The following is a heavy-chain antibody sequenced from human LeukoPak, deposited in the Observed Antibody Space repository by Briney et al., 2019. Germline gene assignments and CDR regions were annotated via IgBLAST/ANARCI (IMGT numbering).Heavy chain of an antibody. CDR1: GGSISSSSYC. CDR2: IYYSGST. V-gene: IGHV4-39*07. Sequence: SETLSLTCTVSGGSISSSSYCWGWIRQPPGKGLEWIGSIYYSGSTDYNPSLKSRVTISVDTSKNQFSLKLSSVTAADTAVYYCARVQLLFDYWGQGTLVTVSS. CDR3: ARVQLLFDY. D-gene: IGHD5-18*01. J-gene: IGHJ4*02.